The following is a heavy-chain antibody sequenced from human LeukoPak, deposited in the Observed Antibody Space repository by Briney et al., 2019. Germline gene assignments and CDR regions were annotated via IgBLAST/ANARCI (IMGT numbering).Heavy chain of an antibody. Sequence: PGGSLRLSCAASGFTFSSYSMNWVCQAPGKGLEWVSSISSSSSYIYYADSVKGRFTISRDNAKNSLYLQMNSLRAEDTAVYYCARENWGRGYYYYYMDVWGKGTTVTVSS. V-gene: IGHV3-21*01. CDR2: ISSSSSYI. CDR3: ARENWGRGYYYYYMDV. CDR1: GFTFSSYS. D-gene: IGHD3-16*01. J-gene: IGHJ6*03.